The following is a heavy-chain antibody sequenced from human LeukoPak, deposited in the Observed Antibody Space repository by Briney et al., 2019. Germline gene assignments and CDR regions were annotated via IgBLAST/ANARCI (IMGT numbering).Heavy chain of an antibody. CDR1: GFTFDDYT. J-gene: IGHJ5*02. D-gene: IGHD3-22*01. V-gene: IGHV3-9*01. CDR2: ISWTSSSM. CDR3: AKGSGGYYDSSGYYLLS. Sequence: GRSLRLSCAASGFTFDDYTMHWVRQAPGKGLEWVSGISWTSSSMGYADSVKGRFTISRDNAKNSLYLQMNSLRAEDTALYYCAKGSGGYYDSSGYYLLSWGQGTLVTVSS.